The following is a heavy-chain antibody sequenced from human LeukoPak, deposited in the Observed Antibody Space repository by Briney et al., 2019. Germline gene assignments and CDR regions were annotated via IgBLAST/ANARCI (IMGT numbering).Heavy chain of an antibody. CDR2: FDPEDGET. J-gene: IGHJ3*02. CDR3: ARDLKDDYPEDVLDI. D-gene: IGHD4-11*01. Sequence: ASVKVSCKVSGYTLTELSMHWVRQAPGKGLEWMGGFDPEDGETIYAQKFQGRVTMTEDTSTDTAYMELSSLRSEDTAVYYCARDLKDDYPEDVLDIWGQGTMVTVSS. V-gene: IGHV1-24*01. CDR1: GYTLTELS.